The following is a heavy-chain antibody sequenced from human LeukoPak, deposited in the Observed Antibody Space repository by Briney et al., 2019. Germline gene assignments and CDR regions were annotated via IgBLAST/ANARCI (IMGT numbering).Heavy chain of an antibody. V-gene: IGHV4-34*01. J-gene: IGHJ5*02. CDR2: INHSGST. CDR1: GGSFSGYY. CDR3: ARSHSSGWYLELDP. D-gene: IGHD6-19*01. Sequence: SETLSLTCAVYGGSFSGYYWSWIRQPPGKGLEWIGEINHSGSTNYNPSLKSRVTISVDTSKNQFSLKLSSVTAAGTAVYYCARSHSSGWYLELDPWGQGTLVTVSP.